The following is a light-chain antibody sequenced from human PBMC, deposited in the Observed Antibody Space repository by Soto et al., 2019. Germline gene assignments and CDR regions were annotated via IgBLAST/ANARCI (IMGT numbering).Light chain of an antibody. Sequence: QSVLTQPPSVSGAPGQRVTISCTGSSSNIGAGYDVHWYQQLPGTAPKLLIYRNTNRPSGVPDRFSGSKSGTSASLAITGLQAEDEADYYCQYCDSSLSGSGVFGTGTKGTGL. CDR3: QYCDSSLSGSGV. CDR1: SSNIGAGYD. CDR2: RNT. V-gene: IGLV1-40*01. J-gene: IGLJ1*01.